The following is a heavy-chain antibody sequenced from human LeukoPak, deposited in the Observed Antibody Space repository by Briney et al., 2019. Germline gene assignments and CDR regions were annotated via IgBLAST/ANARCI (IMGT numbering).Heavy chain of an antibody. J-gene: IGHJ4*02. V-gene: IGHV4-34*01. CDR2: INNSGST. CDR1: GGSFSGYY. CDR3: ARGTVLRYFDWLPRFDY. D-gene: IGHD3-9*01. Sequence: SETLSLTCAVYGGSFSGYYWSWIRQPPGKGLEWIGEINNSGSTNYNPSLKSRVTISVDTSKNQFSLKLSSVTAADTAVYYCARGTVLRYFDWLPRFDYWGQGTLVTVSS.